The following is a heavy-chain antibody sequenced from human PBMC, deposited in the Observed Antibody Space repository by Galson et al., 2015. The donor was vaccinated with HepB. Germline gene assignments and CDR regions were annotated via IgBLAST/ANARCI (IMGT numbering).Heavy chain of an antibody. J-gene: IGHJ6*03. CDR3: ARDSGVEGSGTRHRRHYYMDV. CDR1: GGSFSGYY. V-gene: IGHV4-34*01. CDR2: INHSGTT. D-gene: IGHD6-25*01. Sequence: SETLSLTCAVYGGSFSGYYWTWIRQPPGKGLEWLGEINHSGTTHYSPSLKSRLTISADTSKNQFSLKLRSVTAAETAVYYCARDSGVEGSGTRHRRHYYMDVWGKGTTVTVSS.